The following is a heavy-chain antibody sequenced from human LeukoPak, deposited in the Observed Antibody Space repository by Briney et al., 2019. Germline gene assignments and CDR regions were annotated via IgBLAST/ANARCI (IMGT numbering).Heavy chain of an antibody. D-gene: IGHD3-10*01. J-gene: IGHJ4*02. V-gene: IGHV3-48*04. CDR2: ISSSSSSTI. CDR3: ADRGLDY. CDR1: GFTFSSYS. Sequence: GRSLRLSCAASGFTFSSYSMNWVRQAPGKGLEWVSYISSSSSSTIYYADSVKGRFTISRDNAKNSLYLQVNSLRAEDTAVYYCADRGLDYWGQGTLVTVSS.